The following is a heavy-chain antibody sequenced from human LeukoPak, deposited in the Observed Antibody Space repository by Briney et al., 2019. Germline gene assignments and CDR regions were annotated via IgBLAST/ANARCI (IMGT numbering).Heavy chain of an antibody. J-gene: IGHJ4*02. CDR2: IYHSGST. D-gene: IGHD3-22*01. CDR1: GGSISSGGYS. CDR3: ALSTYYYDSSGYPNYFDY. Sequence: SETLSLTCAVSGGSISSGGYSWSWIRQPPGKGLEWIGYIYHSGSTYYNPSLKSRVTISVDRSKNQFSLKLSSVTAADTAVYYRALSTYYYDSSGYPNYFDYWGQGTLVTVSS. V-gene: IGHV4-30-2*01.